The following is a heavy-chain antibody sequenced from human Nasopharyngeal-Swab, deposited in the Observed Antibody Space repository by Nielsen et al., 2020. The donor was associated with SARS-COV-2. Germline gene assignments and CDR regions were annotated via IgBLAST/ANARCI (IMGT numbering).Heavy chain of an antibody. V-gene: IGHV3-53*01. J-gene: IGHJ4*02. CDR2: IYSGGST. CDR3: ARGISSSLH. D-gene: IGHD6-6*01. Sequence: VRQMPGKGLEGVSVIYSGGSTYYADSVKGRFTTSRDNSKNTLYLQMNSLRAEDTAVYYCARGISSSLHWGQGTLVTVSS.